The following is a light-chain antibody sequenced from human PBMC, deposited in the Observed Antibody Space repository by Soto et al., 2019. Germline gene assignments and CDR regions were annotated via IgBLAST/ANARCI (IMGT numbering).Light chain of an antibody. CDR1: QTISGW. V-gene: IGKV1-5*01. CDR2: DAS. CDR3: QQYKSYPWT. Sequence: DIQMTQSPSTLSASVGDGVTITCWASQTISGWLAWYQQRPGKAPKLLISDASSLRSGVPSRFSGSGSGTEFTLTISSLQPDDFGSYYCQQYKSYPWTFGHGTKVDIK. J-gene: IGKJ1*01.